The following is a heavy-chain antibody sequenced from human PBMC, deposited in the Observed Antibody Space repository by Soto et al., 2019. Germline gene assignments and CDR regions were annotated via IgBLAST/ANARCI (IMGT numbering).Heavy chain of an antibody. CDR3: TTLSITIFGVVLMDV. D-gene: IGHD3-3*01. CDR2: IRSKSFGGTT. Sequence: SGGSLRLSCTASGVTCGEYAMSWFRQAPGKGLEWVGYIRSKSFGGTTEYAAPVKGRFTISRDDSKNTLYLQMNSLKTEDTAVYYCTTLSITIFGVVLMDVWGQGTTVTVSS. J-gene: IGHJ6*02. V-gene: IGHV3-49*03. CDR1: GVTCGEYA.